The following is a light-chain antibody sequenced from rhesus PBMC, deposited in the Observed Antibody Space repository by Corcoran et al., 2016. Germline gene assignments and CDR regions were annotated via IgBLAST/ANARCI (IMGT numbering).Light chain of an antibody. CDR2: AAS. V-gene: IGKV1-44*03. CDR1: LTIISY. CDR3: QQHNRHPFT. J-gene: IGKJ3*01. Sequence: DIQMTQSPSFLSAPVGDRVTITCWASLTIISYLAWYQHKPGKVPKLLIYAASNLESGVTSRFSGDGSGTDFTLTISSLQPKDFATYYSQQHNRHPFTCGPGTKLDIE.